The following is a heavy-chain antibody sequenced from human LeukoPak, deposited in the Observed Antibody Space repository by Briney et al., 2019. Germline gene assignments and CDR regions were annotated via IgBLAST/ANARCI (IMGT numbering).Heavy chain of an antibody. CDR1: GGSTNSPKS. CDR3: GAYRTLDDAFDI. CDR2: RYHSGGT. V-gene: IGHV4-4*02. J-gene: IGHJ3*02. Sequence: TSETLSLTCAVSGGSTNSPKSWSWVRQPPGKGLEWIGDRYHSGGTNYNPSLKSRVTISVDTSKNQFSLELNSVTAADTAVYYCGAYRTLDDAFDIWGQGTLVTVSS. D-gene: IGHD3-16*01.